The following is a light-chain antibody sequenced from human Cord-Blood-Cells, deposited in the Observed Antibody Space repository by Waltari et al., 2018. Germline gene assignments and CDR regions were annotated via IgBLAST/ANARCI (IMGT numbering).Light chain of an antibody. Sequence: QSALTQPASVSGSPGQSITISCTGTRSDVGSYNLVSWYQQHPGKAPKLMIYEGSQRPSGVSSRFSGSKAGNTASLTISGRQAGDEADYYCCSYAGSSTWVFGGGTKLTVL. CDR1: RSDVGSYNL. CDR3: CSYAGSSTWV. CDR2: EGS. J-gene: IGLJ3*02. V-gene: IGLV2-23*01.